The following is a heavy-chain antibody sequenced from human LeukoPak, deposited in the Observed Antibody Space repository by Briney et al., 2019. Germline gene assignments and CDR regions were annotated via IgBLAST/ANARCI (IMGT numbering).Heavy chain of an antibody. CDR1: GFTVSSNY. Sequence: GGSLRLSCAASGFTVSSNYMSWVRQAPGKGLEWVSIIFAGGGTYYADSVKGRFTISRDNSKNTLYLQMNSLRAEDTAVYYCARDPPGDSSRAFDYWGQGTLVTVSS. CDR2: IFAGGGT. J-gene: IGHJ4*02. CDR3: ARDPPGDSSRAFDY. D-gene: IGHD6-13*01. V-gene: IGHV3-53*01.